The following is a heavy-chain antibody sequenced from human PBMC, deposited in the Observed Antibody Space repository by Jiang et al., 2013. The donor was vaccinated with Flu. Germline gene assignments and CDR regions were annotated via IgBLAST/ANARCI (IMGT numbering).Heavy chain of an antibody. CDR3: ARRAVLRFLEWSPYYYYYMDV. D-gene: IGHD3-3*01. V-gene: IGHV4-34*01. J-gene: IGHJ6*03. CDR1: GGSFSGYY. Sequence: VLLKPSETLSLTCAVYGGSFSGYYWSWIRQPPGKGLEWIGEINHSGSTNYNPSLKSRVTISVDTSKNQFSLKLSSVTAADTAVYYCARRAVLRFLEWSPYYYYYMDVWAKGHGHRLL. CDR2: INHSGST.